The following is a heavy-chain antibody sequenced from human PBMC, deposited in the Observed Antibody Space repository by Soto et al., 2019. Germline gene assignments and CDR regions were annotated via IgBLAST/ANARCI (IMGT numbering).Heavy chain of an antibody. CDR3: AKVSAGGDILTGYYNKGFHDY. CDR1: GFTFSSYA. D-gene: IGHD3-9*01. J-gene: IGHJ4*02. CDR2: ISGSGGST. V-gene: IGHV3-23*01. Sequence: GGSLRLSCAASGFTFSSYAMSWVRQAPGKGLEWVSAISGSGGSTYYADSVKGRFTISRDNSKNTLYLQMNSLRAEDTAVYYCAKVSAGGDILTGYYNKGFHDYWGQGTLVTVSS.